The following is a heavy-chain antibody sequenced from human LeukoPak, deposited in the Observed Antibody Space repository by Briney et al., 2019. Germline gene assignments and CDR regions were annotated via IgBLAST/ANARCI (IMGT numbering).Heavy chain of an antibody. J-gene: IGHJ4*02. V-gene: IGHV3-23*01. CDR3: AKSMMVLVKTFFFYY. CDR2: ISGSGGST. D-gene: IGHD3-22*01. Sequence: GGSLRLSCADSGFTFSSYAMSWVRQAPGKGLEWVSAISGSGGSTYYADSVKGRFTISRDNSKNTLYLQMNSLRAEDTAVYYCAKSMMVLVKTFFFYYWGKGTLVTVSS. CDR1: GFTFSSYA.